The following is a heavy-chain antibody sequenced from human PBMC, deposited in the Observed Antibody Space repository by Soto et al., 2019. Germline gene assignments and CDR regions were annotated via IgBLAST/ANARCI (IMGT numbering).Heavy chain of an antibody. CDR1: GFTFGDYA. Sequence: GSLRLSCIASGFTFGDYAMSWFRQAPGKGLEWVGFIRSKAYGGTTEYAASVKGRFTISRDDSKSIAYLQMNSLKTEDTAVYYCSVYGDYAGYRYFDLWGRGTLVTVSS. CDR3: SVYGDYAGYRYFDL. J-gene: IGHJ2*01. D-gene: IGHD4-17*01. V-gene: IGHV3-49*03. CDR2: IRSKAYGGTT.